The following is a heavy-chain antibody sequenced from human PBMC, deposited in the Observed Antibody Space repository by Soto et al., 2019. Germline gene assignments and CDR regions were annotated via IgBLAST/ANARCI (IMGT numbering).Heavy chain of an antibody. CDR1: GGSISSGGYS. Sequence: QLQLQESGSGLVKPSQTLSLTCAVSGGSISSGGYSWSWIRQPPGKGLEWIGYIYHSGSTYYNPSLKSRVGISVDSAKNEVSVKVSSVTAADTAVYYCARVPTPWGQGTLVTVSS. CDR2: IYHSGST. CDR3: ARVPTP. J-gene: IGHJ5*02. V-gene: IGHV4-30-2*01.